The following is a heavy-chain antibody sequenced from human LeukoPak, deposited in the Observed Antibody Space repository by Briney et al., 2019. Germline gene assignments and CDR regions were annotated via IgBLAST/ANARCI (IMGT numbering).Heavy chain of an antibody. V-gene: IGHV3-30*02. D-gene: IGHD6-19*01. CDR1: GFTFSSYG. Sequence: GGSLRLSCAASGFTFSSYGMHWVRQAPGKGLEWVAFIRYDGSNKYYADSVKGRFTISRDNSKNTLYLQMNSLRAEDTAVYYCAKDPLSIAVAGPLDYWGQGTLVTVSS. J-gene: IGHJ4*02. CDR3: AKDPLSIAVAGPLDY. CDR2: IRYDGSNK.